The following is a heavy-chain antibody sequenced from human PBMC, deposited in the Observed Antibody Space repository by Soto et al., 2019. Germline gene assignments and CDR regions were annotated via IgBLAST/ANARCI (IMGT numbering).Heavy chain of an antibody. J-gene: IGHJ6*02. CDR1: GFTFGDYA. Sequence: GGSLRLSCTASGFTFGDYAMSWVRQAPGKGLEWVGFIRSKAYGGTTEYAASVKGRFTISRDDSKSIAYLQMNSLKTEDTAVYYCTKAPSSYGFFYYYGMDVWGQGTTVTVSS. V-gene: IGHV3-49*04. CDR2: IRSKAYGGTT. CDR3: TKAPSSYGFFYYYGMDV. D-gene: IGHD3-3*01.